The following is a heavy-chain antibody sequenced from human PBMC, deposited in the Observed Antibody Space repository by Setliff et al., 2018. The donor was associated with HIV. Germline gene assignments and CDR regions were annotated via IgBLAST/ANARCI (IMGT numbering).Heavy chain of an antibody. CDR1: GGSFSVYY. D-gene: IGHD2-2*01. V-gene: IGHV4-34*01. Sequence: PSETLSLTCAVYGGSFSVYYWSWIRQPPGKGLEWIGDINHSGNTNYNPSLKRRITMSVDTSKNQFSLKMSSLTAADRAVYFCARGVSGDIAVVPGALEARFFDFWGQGSLVTVSS. CDR2: INHSGNT. J-gene: IGHJ4*01. CDR3: ARGVSGDIAVVPGALEARFFDF.